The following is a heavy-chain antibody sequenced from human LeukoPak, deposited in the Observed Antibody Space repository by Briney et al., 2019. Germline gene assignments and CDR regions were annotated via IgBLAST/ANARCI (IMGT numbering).Heavy chain of an antibody. D-gene: IGHD3-9*01. V-gene: IGHV4-30-4*01. Sequence: SQTLSLTCTVSGDSISSGDYYWTCIRTAPGKGLEWIVYLYYNGITYYNPSLKSRVIISVDQPKKQFSLKLSSVTAADTAVYYCAGAVTGYYLSHYYFPYWGRGTLVTVSS. CDR2: LYYNGIT. CDR1: GDSISSGDYY. CDR3: AGAVTGYYLSHYYFPY. J-gene: IGHJ4*02.